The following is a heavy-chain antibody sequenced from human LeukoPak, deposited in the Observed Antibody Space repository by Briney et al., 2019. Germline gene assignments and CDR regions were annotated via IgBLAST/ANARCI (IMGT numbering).Heavy chain of an antibody. D-gene: IGHD2-2*01. Sequence: ASVKVSCKASGYTFTGYSMYWVRQAPGQGLEWMGWINPNNGGTNYAQKFQGRVTMTRDTSISTAYMELRSLRSDDTAVYYCASSCSSTSCPFGFDYWGQGTLVTVSS. CDR1: GYTFTGYS. CDR2: INPNNGGT. CDR3: ASSCSSTSCPFGFDY. V-gene: IGHV1-2*02. J-gene: IGHJ4*02.